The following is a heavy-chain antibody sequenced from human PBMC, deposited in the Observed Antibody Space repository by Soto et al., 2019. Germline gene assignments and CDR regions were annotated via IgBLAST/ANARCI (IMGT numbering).Heavy chain of an antibody. V-gene: IGHV4-39*01. D-gene: IGHD1-26*01. J-gene: IGHJ3*02. CDR2: IXXSXXX. CDR1: GGSISSSSYY. Sequence: SETPSLTCTVSGGSISSSSYYWGWIRQPPGKGLXGIXXIXXSXXXXXNXXLKSRVTISVDTSKNQFSLKLSSVTAAETAVYYCARRGLVGAFAFDIWGQGTMVTVSS. CDR3: ARRGLVGAFAFDI.